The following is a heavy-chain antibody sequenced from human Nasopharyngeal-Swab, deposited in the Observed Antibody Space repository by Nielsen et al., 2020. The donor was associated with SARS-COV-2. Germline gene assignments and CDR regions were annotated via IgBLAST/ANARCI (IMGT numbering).Heavy chain of an antibody. Sequence: GSLRLSCAVYGGSFSGYYWSWIRQPPGKGLGWIGEINHSGSTNYNPSLKSRVTISVDTSKNQFSLKLSSVTAADTAVYYCARGGSLKQQLGPGYYYYGMDVWGQGTTVTVSS. D-gene: IGHD6-13*01. CDR1: GGSFSGYY. CDR2: INHSGST. CDR3: ARGGSLKQQLGPGYYYYGMDV. J-gene: IGHJ6*02. V-gene: IGHV4-34*01.